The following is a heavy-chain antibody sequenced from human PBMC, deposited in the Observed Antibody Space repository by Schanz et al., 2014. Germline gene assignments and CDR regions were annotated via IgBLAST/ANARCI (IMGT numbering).Heavy chain of an antibody. Sequence: EVQLVESGGGLVKPGGSLRLSCAASGFAFSSCTMSWVRQAPGKGLEWVSSITVSSTYIYYADSVKGRFTISRDNSKNMLYLQMNSLRGEDTAVYFCAKGRGGTSSEGLDQYYGMDVWGQGTTVTVSS. J-gene: IGHJ6*02. CDR2: ITVSSTYI. V-gene: IGHV3-21*06. CDR3: AKGRGGTSSEGLDQYYGMDV. CDR1: GFAFSSCT. D-gene: IGHD6-6*01.